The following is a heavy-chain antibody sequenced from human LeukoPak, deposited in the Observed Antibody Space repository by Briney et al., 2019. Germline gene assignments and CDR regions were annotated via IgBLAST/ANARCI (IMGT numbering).Heavy chain of an antibody. CDR3: ARDPLRRDGYNYVSYYYYYMDV. J-gene: IGHJ6*03. CDR2: IIPIFGTA. V-gene: IGHV1-69*13. Sequence: SVKVSCKASGGTFSSYAISWVRQAPGQGLEWMGGIIPIFGTANYAQKFQGRVTITADESTSTAYMELSSLRSEDTAVYYCARDPLRRDGYNYVSYYYYYMDVWGKGTTVTVSS. D-gene: IGHD5-24*01. CDR1: GGTFSSYA.